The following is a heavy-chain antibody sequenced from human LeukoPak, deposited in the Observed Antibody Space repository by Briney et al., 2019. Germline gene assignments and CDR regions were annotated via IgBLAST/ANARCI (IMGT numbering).Heavy chain of an antibody. CDR3: ARDSSSWYPLDY. CDR1: GFTFSSYS. D-gene: IGHD6-13*01. Sequence: PGGSLRLSCAASGFTFSSYSMNWVRQAPGKGLEWVSSISSSSSYIYYADSVKGRFTISRDNAKNSLYLQMNSLRAEDTAVYYCARDSSSWYPLDYGGQGTLVTVSS. CDR2: ISSSSSYI. J-gene: IGHJ4*02. V-gene: IGHV3-21*01.